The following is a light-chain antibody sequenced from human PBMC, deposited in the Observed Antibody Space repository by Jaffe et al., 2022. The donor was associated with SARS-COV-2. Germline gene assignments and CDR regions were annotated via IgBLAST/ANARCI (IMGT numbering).Light chain of an antibody. CDR3: LQHSTYPHT. CDR2: AAS. V-gene: IGKV1-17*01. Sequence: IQMTQSPSSLSASVGDRVTITCRASLGIRNDLAWYQQKPGKAPKRLIYAASSLEDGVPSRFGGSGSGTEFTLTISGLQPEDFASYYCLQHSTYPHTFGQGTKLEIK. J-gene: IGKJ2*01. CDR1: LGIRND.